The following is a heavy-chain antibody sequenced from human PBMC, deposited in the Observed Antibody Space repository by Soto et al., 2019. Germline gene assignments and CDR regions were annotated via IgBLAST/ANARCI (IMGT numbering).Heavy chain of an antibody. D-gene: IGHD2-21*02. CDR3: AKDPPGGNSRRYYFDY. Sequence: EVQLLESGGGLVHPGGSLRLSCAASGFTFSSYAMSWVRQAPGKGLEWVSAISGSGGSTYYADSVKGRFTISRDNSKNTLYLQMNSLRAEDTAVYYCAKDPPGGNSRRYYFDYWGQGTLVTVSS. CDR2: ISGSGGST. J-gene: IGHJ4*02. V-gene: IGHV3-23*01. CDR1: GFTFSSYA.